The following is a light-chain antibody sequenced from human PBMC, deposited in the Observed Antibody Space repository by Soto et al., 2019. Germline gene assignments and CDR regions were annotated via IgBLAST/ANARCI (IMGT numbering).Light chain of an antibody. CDR3: QQYANTTYT. CDR1: QSVRSNY. V-gene: IGKV3-20*01. CDR2: GAS. Sequence: EIVLTQSPGILSLSPGEGATLSCRASQSVRSNYLAWYQQKPGQTPRLLFYGASSRATGIPVRFSGSGAGTDFTLTISRLEPEDFAVYYCQQYANTTYTFGQGTKLEIK. J-gene: IGKJ2*01.